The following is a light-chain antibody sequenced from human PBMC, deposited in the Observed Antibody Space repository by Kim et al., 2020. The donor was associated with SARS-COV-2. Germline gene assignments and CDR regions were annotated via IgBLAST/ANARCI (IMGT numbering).Light chain of an antibody. Sequence: GQSVNISCSGTSSDVGDYNYVAWYQQHPDKAPKLIIYEVNKRPSGIPDRFSGSKSGNTASLTVSGLQAEDEADYYCSSYVGNNNFVFGLGTKVTVL. CDR1: SSDVGDYNY. CDR2: EVN. J-gene: IGLJ1*01. CDR3: SSYVGNNNFV. V-gene: IGLV2-8*01.